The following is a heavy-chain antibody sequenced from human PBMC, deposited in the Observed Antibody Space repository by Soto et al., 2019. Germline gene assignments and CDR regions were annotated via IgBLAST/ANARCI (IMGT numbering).Heavy chain of an antibody. Sequence: EVQLVESGGGLVKPGGSLRLSCAASGFTFSTYSMNWVRQAPGKGLEWVSSISSSGSYIYYADSVKGRLTISRDNAKNSVYLQMNSLRAEDTAVYDCAGGGSGSYFGYWGQGTLVTVSS. CDR3: AGGGSGSYFGY. V-gene: IGHV3-21*01. CDR2: ISSSGSYI. J-gene: IGHJ4*02. CDR1: GFTFSTYS. D-gene: IGHD3-10*01.